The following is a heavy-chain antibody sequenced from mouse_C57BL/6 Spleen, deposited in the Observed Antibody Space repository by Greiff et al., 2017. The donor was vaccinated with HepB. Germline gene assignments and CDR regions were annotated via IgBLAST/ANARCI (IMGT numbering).Heavy chain of an antibody. J-gene: IGHJ4*01. CDR1: GYTFTEYT. CDR2: FYPGSGSI. CDR3: ARHEKTTVVATDYAMDD. D-gene: IGHD1-1*01. V-gene: IGHV1-62-2*01. Sequence: QVQLKQSGAELVKPGASVKLSCKASGYTFTEYTIHWVKQRSGQGLEWIGWFYPGSGSIKYNEKFKDKATLTADKSSSTVYMELSRLTSEDSAVYFCARHEKTTVVATDYAMDDWGQGTSVTVSS.